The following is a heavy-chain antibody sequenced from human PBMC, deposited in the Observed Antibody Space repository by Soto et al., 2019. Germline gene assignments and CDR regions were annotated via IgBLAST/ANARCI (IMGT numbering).Heavy chain of an antibody. J-gene: IGHJ4*02. CDR3: ARLDSPIAVASLVDY. CDR1: GFTFSSYS. V-gene: IGHV3-21*01. CDR2: ISSSSSYI. Sequence: LRLSCAASGFTFSSYSMNWVRQAPGKGLEWVSSISSSSSYIYYADSVKGRFTISRDNAKNSLYLQMNSLRAEDTAVYYCARLDSPIAVASLVDYWGQGTLVTVSS. D-gene: IGHD6-19*01.